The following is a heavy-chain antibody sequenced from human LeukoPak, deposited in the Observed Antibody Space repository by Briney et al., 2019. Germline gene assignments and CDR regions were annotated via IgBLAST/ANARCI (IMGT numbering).Heavy chain of an antibody. CDR3: ASGPVVINFYYFDY. CDR2: IYTSGST. D-gene: IGHD3-22*01. V-gene: IGHV4-61*02. Sequence: SQTLSLTCTVSGGSISSGSYYWSWIRQPAGKGLEWIGRIYTSGSTNYNPSLESRVTISVDTSKNQFSLKLSSVTAADTAVYYCASGPVVINFYYFDYWGQGTLVTVSS. J-gene: IGHJ4*02. CDR1: GGSISSGSYY.